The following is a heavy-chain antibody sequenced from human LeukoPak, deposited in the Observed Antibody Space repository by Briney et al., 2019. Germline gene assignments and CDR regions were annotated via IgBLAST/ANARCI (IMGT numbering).Heavy chain of an antibody. Sequence: GGSLRLSCAASGFTFSDSYMTWVRRAPGKGLEWLSYISGNSGDTNYADSVKGRFTISRDNAENSLYLQMNSLRVEDTAVYYCARDPRTVRIWGQGTLVTVSS. CDR2: ISGNSGDT. CDR1: GFTFSDSY. J-gene: IGHJ4*02. V-gene: IGHV3-11*06. CDR3: ARDPRTVRI. D-gene: IGHD1-1*01.